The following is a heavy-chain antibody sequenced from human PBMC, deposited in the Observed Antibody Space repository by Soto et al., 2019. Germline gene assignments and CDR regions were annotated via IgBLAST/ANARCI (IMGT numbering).Heavy chain of an antibody. CDR1: GGSISSYY. Sequence: LSLTCAVSGGSISSYYWSWIRQPPGKGLERIGYIYYSGSTNYNPSLKSRVTISVDTSKNQFSLKLSSVTAADTAVYYGASVSWAVDYYYYMDFWAKGTTVTVSS. CDR2: IYYSGST. D-gene: IGHD3-10*01. J-gene: IGHJ6*03. V-gene: IGHV4-59*01. CDR3: ASVSWAVDYYYYMDF.